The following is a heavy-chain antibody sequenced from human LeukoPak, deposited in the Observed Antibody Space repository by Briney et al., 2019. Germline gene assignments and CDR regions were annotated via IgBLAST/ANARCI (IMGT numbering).Heavy chain of an antibody. J-gene: IGHJ4*02. CDR2: IWYDGSDE. CDR1: GFTFSSYG. D-gene: IGHD3-10*01. Sequence: GRSLRLSCAASGFTFSSYGMHWVRQAPGKGLEWVAFIWYDGSDEYYADSVKGRFTISRDNSKNTLYLQMKSLTTEDTAVYYCAKGGGELGSGSLDYGGQGTLVTVSS. V-gene: IGHV3-30*02. CDR3: AKGGGELGSGSLDY.